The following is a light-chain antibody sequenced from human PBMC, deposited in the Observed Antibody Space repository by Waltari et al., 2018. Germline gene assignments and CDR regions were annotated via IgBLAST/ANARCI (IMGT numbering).Light chain of an antibody. CDR1: SSDVGSYDL. Sequence: QSALTQPASVSGSPGQSITISCTGTSSDVGSYDLVSWYQHHPGKAPKLMIYEGSKRPSGVSNRFSGSKSGDTASLTISGLQAEDETDYYCCSYAGSGTWMFGGGTKLTVL. CDR3: CSYAGSGTWM. V-gene: IGLV2-23*01. J-gene: IGLJ3*02. CDR2: EGS.